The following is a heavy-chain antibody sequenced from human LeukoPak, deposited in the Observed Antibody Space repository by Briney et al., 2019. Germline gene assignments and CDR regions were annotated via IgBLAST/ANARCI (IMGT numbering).Heavy chain of an antibody. CDR2: INPNSGGT. CDR1: GYTFTGYY. V-gene: IGHV1-2*02. CDR3: ARERGGDIVVVPAAMLVY. J-gene: IGHJ4*02. Sequence: GASVKVSCKASGYTFTGYYMHWVRQAPGQGLEWMGWINPNSGGTNYAQKFQGRVTMTRDTSISTAYMELSRLRSDDTAVYYCARERGGDIVVVPAAMLVYWGQGTLVTVSS. D-gene: IGHD2-2*01.